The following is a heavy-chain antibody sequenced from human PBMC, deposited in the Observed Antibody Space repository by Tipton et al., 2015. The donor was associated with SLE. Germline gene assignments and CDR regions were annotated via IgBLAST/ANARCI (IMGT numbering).Heavy chain of an antibody. D-gene: IGHD7-27*01. J-gene: IGHJ4*02. CDR2: INPNSGGT. CDR3: ARDRGKLGMGLYY. CDR1: GYTFTGYY. V-gene: IGHV1-2*06. Sequence: QLVQSGPEVRKPGASVKVSCKASGYTFTGYYMHWVRQAPGQGLEWMGRINPNSGGTNYAQKFQGRVTMTRDTSISTAYMELSRLRSDDTAVYYGARDRGKLGMGLYYWGQGTLVTVSS.